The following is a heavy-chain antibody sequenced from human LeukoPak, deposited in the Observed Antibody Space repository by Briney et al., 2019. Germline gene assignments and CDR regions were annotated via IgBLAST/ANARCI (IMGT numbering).Heavy chain of an antibody. CDR2: IKQDASEK. CDR1: GFTFGTYW. D-gene: IGHD2-2*01. J-gene: IGHJ4*02. CDR3: ARDYEGACSSDSSRCLHCDY. V-gene: IGHV3-7*03. Sequence: GGSLRLSCAASGFTFGTYWMSWVRQAPGKGLEWVANIKQDASEKYYVDSVRGRFTVSRDNAKNLMYLQMSSLRVEDTAVYYCARDYEGACSSDSSRCLHCDYWGQGILVTVSS.